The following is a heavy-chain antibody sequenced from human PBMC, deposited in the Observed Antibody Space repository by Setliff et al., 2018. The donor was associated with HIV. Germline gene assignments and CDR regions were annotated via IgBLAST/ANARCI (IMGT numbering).Heavy chain of an antibody. Sequence: LRLSCAASGFTFDDYGMSWVRQPPGKGLEWVSGINWNGGSTGYADSVKGRFTISRDNAKNSLYLQMNSLRAEDTALYYCARHYTSGWLLYYYFDYWGQGTLVTVSS. CDR3: ARHYTSGWLLYYYFDY. D-gene: IGHD6-19*01. CDR2: INWNGGST. J-gene: IGHJ4*02. CDR1: GFTFDDYG. V-gene: IGHV3-20*04.